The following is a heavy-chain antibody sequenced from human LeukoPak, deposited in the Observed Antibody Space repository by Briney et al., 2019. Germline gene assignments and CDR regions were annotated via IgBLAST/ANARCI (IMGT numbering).Heavy chain of an antibody. V-gene: IGHV4-30-2*01. CDR2: IYHSGST. CDR1: GGSISSGGYS. Sequence: SETLSLTCAVSGGSISSGGYSWSWIRQPPGKGLEWIGYIYHSGSTYYNPSLKSRVTISVDRSKNQFSLKLSSVTAAGTAVYYCARGQGYSYGYFDYWGQGTLVTVSS. CDR3: ARGQGYSYGYFDY. J-gene: IGHJ4*02. D-gene: IGHD5-18*01.